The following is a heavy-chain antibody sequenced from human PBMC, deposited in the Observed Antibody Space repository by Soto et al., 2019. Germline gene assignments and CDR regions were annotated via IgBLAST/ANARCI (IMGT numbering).Heavy chain of an antibody. J-gene: IGHJ6*02. CDR3: AREGPYYYASRMDV. D-gene: IGHD3-10*01. CDR1: GIPVSSNY. V-gene: IGHV3-53*04. Sequence: EVQLVESGGGLVQPGGSLRLSCVASGIPVSSNYMTWVRQAPGKGLEWVSVLHSGGDTYYANSVKGRFTISRHDSTNTVFLQMNSLTAEDTAVYYCAREGPYYYASRMDVWGQGTTVNVSS. CDR2: LHSGGDT.